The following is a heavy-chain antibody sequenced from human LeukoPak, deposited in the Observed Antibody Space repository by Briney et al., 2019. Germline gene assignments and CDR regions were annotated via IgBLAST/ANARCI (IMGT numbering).Heavy chain of an antibody. J-gene: IGHJ4*02. D-gene: IGHD6-13*01. CDR3: ASAGYSSSWYGEAYGY. V-gene: IGHV4-34*01. CDR2: INHSGST. Sequence: SETLSLTCAVYGGSFSGYYWSWIRQPPGKGLEWIGEINHSGSTNYNPSLKSRVTISVDTSKNQFSLTLTSVPAADTAVYYCASAGYSSSWYGEAYGYWGQGTLVTVSS. CDR1: GGSFSGYY.